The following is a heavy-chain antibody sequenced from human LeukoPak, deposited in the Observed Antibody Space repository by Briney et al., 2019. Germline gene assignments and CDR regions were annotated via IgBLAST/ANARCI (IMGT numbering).Heavy chain of an antibody. CDR3: SGTILYYYDSSVYPYFDY. CDR2: ISGSGGST. J-gene: IGHJ4*02. D-gene: IGHD3-22*01. CDR1: RFTFSSCG. V-gene: IGHV3-23*01. Sequence: GGSLRLSCAASRFTFSSCGMSWVRQAPGKGLEWVSAISGSGGSTYYADSVKGRFTISRDNSKNTLYLQRNSLRAEDTAVHYCSGTILYYYDSSVYPYFDYWGQGTLVTVSS.